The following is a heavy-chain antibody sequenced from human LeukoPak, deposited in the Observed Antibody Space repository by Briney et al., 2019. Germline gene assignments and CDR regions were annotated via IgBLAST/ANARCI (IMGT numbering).Heavy chain of an antibody. D-gene: IGHD2-15*01. V-gene: IGHV3-21*04. CDR2: IDTTSTYI. CDR1: GFSLSGHS. J-gene: IGHJ3*02. Sequence: GGSLRLSCEASGFSLSGHSMNWVRQAPGKGLEWISSIDTTSTYIYHADSVLGRFTISRDNAKNSLYLQMNSLRAEDTALYYCAKDRGGKPHDAFDIWGQGTMVTVSS. CDR3: AKDRGGKPHDAFDI.